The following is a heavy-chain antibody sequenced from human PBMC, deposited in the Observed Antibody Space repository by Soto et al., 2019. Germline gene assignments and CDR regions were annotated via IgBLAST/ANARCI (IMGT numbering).Heavy chain of an antibody. CDR1: GYTFTSYA. V-gene: IGHV1-3*01. CDR3: ARGQQLDEAYFDY. Sequence: QVQLVQSGAEVKKPGASVKVSCKASGYTFTSYAMHWVRQAPGQRLEWMGWINAGNGNTKYSQKFQGRVTITRDTSASTAYMELSSLRSEDTAVYYCARGQQLDEAYFDYWGQGTLVTVSS. D-gene: IGHD6-13*01. J-gene: IGHJ4*02. CDR2: INAGNGNT.